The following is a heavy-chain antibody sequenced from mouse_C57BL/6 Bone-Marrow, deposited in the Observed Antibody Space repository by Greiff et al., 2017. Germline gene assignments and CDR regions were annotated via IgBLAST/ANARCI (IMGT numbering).Heavy chain of an antibody. CDR3: ARNYYYCYYYAMDY. V-gene: IGHV2-2*01. J-gene: IGHJ4*01. D-gene: IGHD1-1*01. Sequence: VKVVESGPGLVQPSQSLSITCTVSGFSLTSYGVHWVRQSPGKGLEWLGVIWSGGSTDYNAAFISRLSISKDNSKSQVFFKMNSLQAEDTAIYYCARNYYYCYYYAMDYWGQGTSVTVSA. CDR2: IWSGGST. CDR1: GFSLTSYG.